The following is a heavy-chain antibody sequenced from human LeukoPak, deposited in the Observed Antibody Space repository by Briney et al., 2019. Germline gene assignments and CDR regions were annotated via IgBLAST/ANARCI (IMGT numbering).Heavy chain of an antibody. V-gene: IGHV4-39*07. D-gene: IGHD2-2*01. CDR2: IYYSGST. CDR3: ASAVPGYAFDI. Sequence: PSETLSLTCSVSGGSIRSNSHYWGWIRQPPGKELEWIGNIYYSGSTHYNPSLKSRVTISVDTSKSQFSLKLSSVTAADTAVYYCASAVPGYAFDIWGQGTMVTVSS. CDR1: GGSIRSNSHY. J-gene: IGHJ3*02.